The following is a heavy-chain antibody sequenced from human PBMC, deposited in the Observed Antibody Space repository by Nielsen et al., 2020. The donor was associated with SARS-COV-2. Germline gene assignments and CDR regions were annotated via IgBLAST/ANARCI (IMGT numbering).Heavy chain of an antibody. CDR3: ARGKGLVED. V-gene: IGHV3-11*01. D-gene: IGHD2-2*01. CDR2: ISSSGSTI. CDR1: GFTFGDYY. Sequence: GESLKISCAASGFTFGDYYMTWIRQAPGKGLEWVSYISSSGSTIYYADSVKGRFTISRDSSKNTLYLQMNSLRGEDTGVYYCARGKGLVEDWGQGTLVTVSS. J-gene: IGHJ4*02.